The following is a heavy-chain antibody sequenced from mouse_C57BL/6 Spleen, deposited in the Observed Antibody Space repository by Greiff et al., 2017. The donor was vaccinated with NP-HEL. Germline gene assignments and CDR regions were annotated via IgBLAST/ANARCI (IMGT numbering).Heavy chain of an antibody. Sequence: VQLQQPGAELVKPGASVKLSCKASGYTFTSYWMQWVKQRPGQGLEWIGEIDPSDSYTNYNQKFKGKATLTVDTSSSTAYMQLSSLTSEDSAVYYCARSHYYGSSSFYYAMDYWGQGTSVTVSS. CDR3: ARSHYYGSSSFYYAMDY. CDR1: GYTFTSYW. D-gene: IGHD1-1*01. V-gene: IGHV1-50*01. J-gene: IGHJ4*01. CDR2: IDPSDSYT.